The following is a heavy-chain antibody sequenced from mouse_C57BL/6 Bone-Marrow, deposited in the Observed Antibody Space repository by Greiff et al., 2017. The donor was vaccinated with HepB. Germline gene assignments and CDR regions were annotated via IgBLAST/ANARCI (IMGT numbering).Heavy chain of an antibody. Sequence: QVQLKQPGAELVKPGASVKLSCKASGYTFTSYWMHWVKQRPGQGLEWIGMIHPNSGSTNYNEKFKSKATLTVDKSSSTAYMQLSSLTSEDSAVYYCARKLLWLRRNAMDDWGQGTSVTVSS. CDR2: IHPNSGST. D-gene: IGHD2-2*01. CDR1: GYTFTSYW. CDR3: ARKLLWLRRNAMDD. J-gene: IGHJ4*01. V-gene: IGHV1-64*01.